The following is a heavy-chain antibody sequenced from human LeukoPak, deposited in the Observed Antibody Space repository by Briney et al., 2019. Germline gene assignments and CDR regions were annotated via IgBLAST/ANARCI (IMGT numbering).Heavy chain of an antibody. CDR3: ARDSYCSSTSCYRGYYYYMDV. J-gene: IGHJ6*03. Sequence: SETLSLTCTVSGGSISSYYWSWIRQPAGKGLEWIGRIYTSGSTNYNPSLKSRVTMSVDTSKNQFSLKLSSVTAADTAVYYCARDSYCSSTSCYRGYYYYMDVWGKGTTVTVSS. D-gene: IGHD2-2*02. CDR2: IYTSGST. CDR1: GGSISSYY. V-gene: IGHV4-4*07.